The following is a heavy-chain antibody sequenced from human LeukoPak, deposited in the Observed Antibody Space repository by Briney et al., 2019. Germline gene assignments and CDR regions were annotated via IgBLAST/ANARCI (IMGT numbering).Heavy chain of an antibody. V-gene: IGHV1-58*01. CDR3: ARVKRGYNPIDAFDI. Sequence: SVKVSCKASGFTFTSSAVQWVRQARGQRLEWIGWIVVGSGNTNYAQKFQERVTITRDMSTSTAYMELSSLRSEDTAVYYCARVKRGYNPIDAFDIWGQGTMVTVSS. CDR2: IVVGSGNT. J-gene: IGHJ3*02. D-gene: IGHD5-18*01. CDR1: GFTFTSSA.